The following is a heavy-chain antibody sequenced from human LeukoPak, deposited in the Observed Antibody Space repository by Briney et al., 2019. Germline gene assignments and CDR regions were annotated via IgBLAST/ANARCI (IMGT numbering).Heavy chain of an antibody. J-gene: IGHJ4*02. Sequence: GASVKVSCKASGYTFTSYYMHWVRQAPGQGLEWVGIINPSGGSTSYAQKFQGRVTMTRDMSTSTVYMELSGLRSEDTAVYYCAYAWGSGLFDYWGQGTLVTVSS. CDR2: INPSGGST. V-gene: IGHV1-46*01. CDR1: GYTFTSYY. CDR3: AYAWGSGLFDY. D-gene: IGHD2-15*01.